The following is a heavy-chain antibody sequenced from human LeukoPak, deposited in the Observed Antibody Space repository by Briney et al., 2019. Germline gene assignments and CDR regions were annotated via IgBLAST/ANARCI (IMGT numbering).Heavy chain of an antibody. V-gene: IGHV1-2*02. Sequence: ASVKVSCKASGYIFTSYYMHWVRQAPGQGLEWMGWINPNSGGTNYAQKFQGRVTMTRDTSISTAYMELSRLRSDDTAVYYCARAPTYYYDSSGYYSFDYWGQGTLVTVSS. CDR3: ARAPTYYYDSSGYYSFDY. CDR1: GYIFTSYY. D-gene: IGHD3-22*01. CDR2: INPNSGGT. J-gene: IGHJ4*02.